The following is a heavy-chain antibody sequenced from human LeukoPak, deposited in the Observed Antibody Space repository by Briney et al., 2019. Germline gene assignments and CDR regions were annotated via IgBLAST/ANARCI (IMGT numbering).Heavy chain of an antibody. CDR2: ISSSTNRI. D-gene: IGHD7-27*01. V-gene: IGHV3-48*02. Sequence: GGSLRLSCGASGFTFNSYSMNWVRQAPGKGLEWVSYISSSTNRIYYADSVKGRFTISRDSARRSLFLQMSSLRDEDTAVYYCARDIHWAFDYWGQGTLVTVSS. CDR1: GFTFNSYS. CDR3: ARDIHWAFDY. J-gene: IGHJ4*02.